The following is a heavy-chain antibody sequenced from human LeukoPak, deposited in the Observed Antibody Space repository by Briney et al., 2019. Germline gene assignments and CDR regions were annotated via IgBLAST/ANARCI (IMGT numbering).Heavy chain of an antibody. J-gene: IGHJ5*02. CDR1: GGSISSYY. CDR2: IYYSGST. CDR3: ARVPGTYCSSTSCRGRWFDP. D-gene: IGHD2-2*01. V-gene: IGHV4-59*12. Sequence: SETPSLTCTVSGGSISSYYWSWIRQPPGKGLEWIAYIYYSGSTNYNPSLKSRVTISVDTSKNQFSLKLSPVTAADTAVYYCARVPGTYCSSTSCRGRWFDPWGQGTLVTVSS.